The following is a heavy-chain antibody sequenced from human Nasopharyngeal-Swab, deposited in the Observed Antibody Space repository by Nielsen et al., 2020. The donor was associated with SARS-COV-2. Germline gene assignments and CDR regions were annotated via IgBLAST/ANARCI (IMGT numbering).Heavy chain of an antibody. CDR1: GGSFSGYY. V-gene: IGHV4-34*01. J-gene: IGHJ6*03. D-gene: IGHD2-2*01. Sequence: SETLSLTCAVYGGSFSGYYWSWIRQPPGKGLEWIGEINHSGSTNYNPSLKSRVTISVDTSKNQFSLKLSSVTVADTAVYYCARGVVTQYYYYYYYMDVWGKGTTVTVSS. CDR3: ARGVVTQYYYYYYYMDV. CDR2: INHSGST.